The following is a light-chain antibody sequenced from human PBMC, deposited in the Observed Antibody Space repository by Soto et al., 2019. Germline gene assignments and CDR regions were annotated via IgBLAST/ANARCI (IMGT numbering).Light chain of an antibody. CDR2: EVN. J-gene: IGLJ1*01. V-gene: IGLV2-14*01. Sequence: QSALTQPASVSGSPGQSITISCTGTSSDVGGYDYVSWYQLHPGKAPKLMVFEVNNRPSGVSYRFSGSKSGNTASLTSSGLQAEDEADYFCSSYSISTAYLFGTGTKFTVL. CDR1: SSDVGGYDY. CDR3: SSYSISTAYL.